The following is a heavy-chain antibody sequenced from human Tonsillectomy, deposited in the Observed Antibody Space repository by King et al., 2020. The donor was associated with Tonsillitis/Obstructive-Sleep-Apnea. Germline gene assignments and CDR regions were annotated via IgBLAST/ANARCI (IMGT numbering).Heavy chain of an antibody. CDR1: GGSISSIGYY. V-gene: IGHV4-39*01. CDR2: IYYSGST. J-gene: IGHJ4*02. CDR3: ARVVVPTTISPRFDY. Sequence: LQLQESGPGLVKPSETLSLTCTVSGGSISSIGYYWGWIRQPPGKGLEWIGSIYYSGSTYYKPSLKSRVTISVDTSKNQFSLKLSSVTAADTAVYSCARVVVPTTISPRFDYWGQGTLVTVSS. D-gene: IGHD1-26*01.